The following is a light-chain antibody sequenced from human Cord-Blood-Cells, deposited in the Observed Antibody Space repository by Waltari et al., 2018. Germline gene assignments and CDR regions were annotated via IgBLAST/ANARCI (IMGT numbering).Light chain of an antibody. Sequence: DIQKTQSSSSLSAPVGDRVTITCRASQSISSYLNGYQQKPEKTPKMLLFAASSLQSGVPSRLIGSGSSTTFTLTISSRQPAEFSAYYYQQSYSTPLTFGPGTKVDIK. CDR1: QSISSY. J-gene: IGKJ3*01. V-gene: IGKV1-39*01. CDR2: AAS. CDR3: QQSYSTPLT.